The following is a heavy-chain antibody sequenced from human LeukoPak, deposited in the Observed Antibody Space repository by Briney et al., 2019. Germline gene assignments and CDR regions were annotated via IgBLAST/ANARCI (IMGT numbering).Heavy chain of an antibody. J-gene: IGHJ4*02. CDR1: GFTFSNYG. V-gene: IGHV3-33*06. D-gene: IGHD2/OR15-2a*01. CDR2: IWSDGGNK. CDR3: AKGSTTFDY. Sequence: GESLKISCVASGFTFSNYGMHWVRQAPGKGLEWVAVIWSDGGNKFYRDSVKGRFTISRDNSKNTLYQQMNSLSAEDTAVYYCAKGSTTFDYWGQGTLVTVSS.